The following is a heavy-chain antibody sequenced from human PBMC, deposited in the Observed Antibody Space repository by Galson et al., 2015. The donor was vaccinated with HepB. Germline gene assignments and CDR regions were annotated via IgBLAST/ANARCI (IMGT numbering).Heavy chain of an antibody. CDR1: GFTFSSYT. Sequence: SLRLSCAASGFTFSSYTMNWVRQTPGKGLQWVSYISTNGATIHYADSVKGRFTIARDNAKNTMWLQMNSLRADDTAVYYCARVYDGDDAGEDYGMDVWGPGATVTVSS. J-gene: IGHJ6*02. D-gene: IGHD4-17*01. CDR2: ISTNGATI. V-gene: IGHV3-48*04. CDR3: ARVYDGDDAGEDYGMDV.